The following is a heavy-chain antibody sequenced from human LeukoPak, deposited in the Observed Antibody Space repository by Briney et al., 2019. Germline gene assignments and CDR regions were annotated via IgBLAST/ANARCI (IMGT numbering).Heavy chain of an antibody. CDR1: GFTFSSYE. CDR2: ISGSGSTI. V-gene: IGHV3-48*03. Sequence: GGSLRLSCAASGFTFSSYEMNWVRQAPGKGLEWVSYISGSGSTIYYADSVKGRFTISRDNAKNSLYLQMNSLRAEDTAVYYCASLSYDSSGFAFDIWGQGTMVTVSS. J-gene: IGHJ3*02. D-gene: IGHD3-22*01. CDR3: ASLSYDSSGFAFDI.